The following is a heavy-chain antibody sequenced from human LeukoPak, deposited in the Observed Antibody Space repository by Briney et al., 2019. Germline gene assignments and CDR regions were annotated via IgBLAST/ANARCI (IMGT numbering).Heavy chain of an antibody. CDR3: ARDRYDSSGFDY. J-gene: IGHJ4*02. CDR1: GGSISSYY. CDR2: IYPSGST. V-gene: IGHV4-4*07. D-gene: IGHD3-22*01. Sequence: SETLSLTCTVSGGSISSYYWSWIRQTAGKGLEWIGRIYPSGSTNYNPSLNSRVTMSVDTSKNQFSLKLSSVTAADTAVYYCARDRYDSSGFDYWGQGTLVTVSS.